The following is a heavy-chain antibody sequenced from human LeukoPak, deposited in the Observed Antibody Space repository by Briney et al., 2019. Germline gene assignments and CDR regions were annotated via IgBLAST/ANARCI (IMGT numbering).Heavy chain of an antibody. CDR3: ARRIVGTMSDF. Sequence: KPSETLSLTCTVSGGSISSSTYYWGWIRQPPGEVLEWIGSINHGGSSYYNPSLMSRVTISGDTSKNQFSLRLSSVTAADTAVYHCARRIVGTMSDFWGQGILVTVSS. V-gene: IGHV4-39*01. J-gene: IGHJ4*02. CDR2: INHGGSS. D-gene: IGHD1-1*01. CDR1: GGSISSSTYY.